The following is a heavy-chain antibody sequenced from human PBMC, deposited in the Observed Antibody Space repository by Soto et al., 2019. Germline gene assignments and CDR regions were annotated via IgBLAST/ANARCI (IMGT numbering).Heavy chain of an antibody. CDR2: IYYSWIT. Sequence: RLCRTCPVSGASISSGDYYGSWIRQPPGKGLEWSGYIYYSWITYYNPSLKSRVTISVDTSKNQFSRKLSSVTAADTAVYYCARSPHIAAAGQFDYWGQGTLVTVSS. V-gene: IGHV4-30-4*01. J-gene: IGHJ4*02. D-gene: IGHD6-13*01. CDR3: ARSPHIAAAGQFDY. CDR1: GASISSGDYY.